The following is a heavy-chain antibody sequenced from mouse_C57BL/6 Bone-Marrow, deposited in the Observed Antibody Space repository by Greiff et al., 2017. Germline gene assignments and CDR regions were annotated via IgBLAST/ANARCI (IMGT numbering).Heavy chain of an antibody. CDR3: ARSDGYRAFAY. CDR1: GYTFPSYW. Sequence: QVQLQQPGPELVKPGASVKLSYRASGYTFPSYWMHWVKQRPGQGLEWIGNINPRNGGTNYNEKFKSKATLTVDKSSSTADMQLSSLTSEDSAVYYGARSDGYRAFAYWGQGTLVTVSA. D-gene: IGHD2-3*01. J-gene: IGHJ3*01. CDR2: INPRNGGT. V-gene: IGHV1-53*01.